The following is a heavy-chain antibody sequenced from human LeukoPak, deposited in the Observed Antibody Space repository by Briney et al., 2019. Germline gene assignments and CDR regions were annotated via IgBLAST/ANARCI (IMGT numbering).Heavy chain of an antibody. CDR2: INPSGGGT. J-gene: IGHJ4*02. CDR3: GKDQRWESPHYLDS. D-gene: IGHD1-26*01. V-gene: IGHV1-46*01. Sequence: ASVKVSCTASGYIFTSYYMHWVRPAPGQGLEWMGIINPSGGGTNYAQKFQGRVTMTRDTSTSTVYMELSSLRSEDTAVYYCGKDQRWESPHYLDSWGQGTLVTVPS. CDR1: GYIFTSYY.